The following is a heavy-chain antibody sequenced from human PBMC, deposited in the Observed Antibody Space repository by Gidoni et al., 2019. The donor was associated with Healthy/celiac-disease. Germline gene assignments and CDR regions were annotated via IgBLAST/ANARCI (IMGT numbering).Heavy chain of an antibody. Sequence: EVQLVESGGGLVKPGGSLRLSCSASGFTFSNAWMRWVRQAPGKGLEWVGRIKSKTDGGTTDYAAPVKGRFTISRDDSKNTLYLQMNSLKTEDTAVYYCTTTHYYGSGSLFPSYFDYWGQGTLVTVSS. J-gene: IGHJ4*02. V-gene: IGHV3-15*01. CDR2: IKSKTDGGTT. D-gene: IGHD3-10*01. CDR1: GFTFSNAW. CDR3: TTTHYYGSGSLFPSYFDY.